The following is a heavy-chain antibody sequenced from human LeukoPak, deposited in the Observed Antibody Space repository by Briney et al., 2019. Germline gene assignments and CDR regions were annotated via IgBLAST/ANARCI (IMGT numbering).Heavy chain of an antibody. D-gene: IGHD3-3*01. Sequence: GGSLRLSCAASGFTFSSYSMNWVRQAPGKGLEWVSSISSSSYIYYADSVKGRFTISRDNAKNSLYLQMNSLRAEDTAVYYCARGGWLLYLDYWGQGTLVTVSS. CDR3: ARGGWLLYLDY. CDR1: GFTFSSYS. CDR2: ISSSSYI. J-gene: IGHJ4*02. V-gene: IGHV3-21*01.